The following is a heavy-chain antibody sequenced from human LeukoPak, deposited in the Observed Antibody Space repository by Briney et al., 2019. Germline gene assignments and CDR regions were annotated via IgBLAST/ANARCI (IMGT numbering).Heavy chain of an antibody. D-gene: IGHD2-15*01. CDR1: GGSISSGDYY. V-gene: IGHV4-30-4*08. Sequence: SQTLSLTCTVSGGSISSGDYYWTWIRQPPGKGLEWIGYIYYSGSTYYNPSLKSRVIISVDTSKNQFSLKLSSVTAADTAVYYCARESAGYCSGGSCYSPLYYGMDVWGQGTTVTVSS. J-gene: IGHJ6*02. CDR2: IYYSGST. CDR3: ARESAGYCSGGSCYSPLYYGMDV.